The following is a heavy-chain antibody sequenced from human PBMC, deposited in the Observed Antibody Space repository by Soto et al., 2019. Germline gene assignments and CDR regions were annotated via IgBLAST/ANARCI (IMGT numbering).Heavy chain of an antibody. CDR2: ISDSGDST. V-gene: IGHV3-23*01. J-gene: IGHJ6*03. CDR1: GFSFSTYA. D-gene: IGHD6-25*01. Sequence: GGSLRLSCAASGFSFSTYAITWVRQAPGKGPEWVSSISDSGDSTYYADSVKGWFTISRDNSKNTLFLQMDSLRAEDTAVFYCAKAPTARPDFYFYMDVWGKGTMVTVSS. CDR3: AKAPTARPDFYFYMDV.